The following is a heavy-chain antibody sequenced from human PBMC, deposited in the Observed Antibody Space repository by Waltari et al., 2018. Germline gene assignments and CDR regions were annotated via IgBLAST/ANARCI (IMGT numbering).Heavy chain of an antibody. Sequence: EVQLVESGGDLVQPGGSLRLSCAASGITFSSYWMHWVRQAPGTGLVWVSLINTDGRITISADSVRGRFTISRDNAKNTLYLQMNSLRVDDSAVYYCTRGVAEGFDPWGQGTLVTVSS. CDR3: TRGVAEGFDP. V-gene: IGHV3-74*01. CDR1: GITFSSYW. CDR2: INTDGRIT. D-gene: IGHD2-15*01. J-gene: IGHJ5*02.